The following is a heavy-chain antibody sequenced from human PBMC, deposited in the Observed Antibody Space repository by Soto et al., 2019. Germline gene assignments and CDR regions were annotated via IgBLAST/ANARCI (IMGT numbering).Heavy chain of an antibody. D-gene: IGHD2-15*01. CDR1: GFTFSSYA. V-gene: IGHV3-23*01. CDR2: ISGSGGST. Sequence: EVQLLESGGGLVQPGGSLRLSCAASGFTFSSYAMSWVRQAPGKGMEWVAAISGSGGSTYYADSVKGRFTISRENSKNTLYLQMNSLRAEDAAVYYCAKDLVGSNADYYDYWGLGTLVTVSS. J-gene: IGHJ4*02. CDR3: AKDLVGSNADYYDY.